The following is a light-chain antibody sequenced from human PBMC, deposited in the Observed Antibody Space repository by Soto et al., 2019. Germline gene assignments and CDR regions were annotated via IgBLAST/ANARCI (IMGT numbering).Light chain of an antibody. J-gene: IGKJ2*01. V-gene: IGKV1-9*01. Sequence: IQLTQSPSSLSASVGDRVTITCRASQGISSHLVWFQQRPGKAPNLLIYAASTLQSGVPSRFRGSGSGTDFTLTISSLQPEDSVTYYCQQLNSYPFTFGQGTKLEIK. CDR2: AAS. CDR3: QQLNSYPFT. CDR1: QGISSH.